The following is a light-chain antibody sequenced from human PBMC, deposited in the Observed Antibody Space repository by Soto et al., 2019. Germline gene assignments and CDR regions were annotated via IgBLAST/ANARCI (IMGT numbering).Light chain of an antibody. CDR1: NSDVGGYNY. CDR3: SSYTSDSTWV. Sequence: QSALTQPAFVSGAPGQSITISCTGTNSDVGGYNYVSWYQQHPGKAPKLIIYGVTKRPSDISDRFSGSKSTTTASLTISGLQTEDEAYYYCSSYTSDSTWVFGGGTQLTVL. CDR2: GVT. J-gene: IGLJ3*02. V-gene: IGLV2-14*01.